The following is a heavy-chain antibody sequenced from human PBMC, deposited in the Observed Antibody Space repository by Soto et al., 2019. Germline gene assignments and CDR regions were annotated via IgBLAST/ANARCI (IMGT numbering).Heavy chain of an antibody. Sequence: GGSLRLSCAASGFTFSDYYMSWIRQAPGKGLEWVSYISSSGSTIYYADSVKGRFTISRDNAKNSLYLQMNSLRAEDTAVYYCARAGYCSSTSCYRPPAYWYFDLWGRGTLVTVSS. CDR2: ISSSGSTI. CDR1: GFTFSDYY. D-gene: IGHD2-2*01. V-gene: IGHV3-11*01. CDR3: ARAGYCSSTSCYRPPAYWYFDL. J-gene: IGHJ2*01.